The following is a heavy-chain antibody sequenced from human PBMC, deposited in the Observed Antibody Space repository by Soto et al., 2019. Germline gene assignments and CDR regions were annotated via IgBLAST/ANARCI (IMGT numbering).Heavy chain of an antibody. CDR2: IIPIFGTA. Sequence: SVKVSCKASGGTFSSYAISWVRQAPGQGLEWMGGIIPIFGTANYAQKFQGRVTITADESTSTAYMELSSLRSEDTAVYYCAIDYYGSGSYGGFDYWGQGTLVTVSS. CDR3: AIDYYGSGSYGGFDY. J-gene: IGHJ4*02. D-gene: IGHD3-10*01. V-gene: IGHV1-69*13. CDR1: GGTFSSYA.